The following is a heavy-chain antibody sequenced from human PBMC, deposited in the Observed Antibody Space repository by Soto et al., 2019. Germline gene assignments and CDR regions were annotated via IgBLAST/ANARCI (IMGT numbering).Heavy chain of an antibody. CDR1: GFTFSSYG. J-gene: IGHJ6*02. CDR2: IWYDGSNK. Sequence: PGGSLRLSCAASGFTFSSYGMHWVRQAPGKGLEWVAVIWYDGSNKYYADSVKGRFTISRDNSKNTLYLQMNSLRAEDTAVYYCARDYSGSGSYTPHIDYYYHGMDVWGQGTTVTVSS. V-gene: IGHV3-33*01. D-gene: IGHD3-10*01. CDR3: ARDYSGSGSYTPHIDYYYHGMDV.